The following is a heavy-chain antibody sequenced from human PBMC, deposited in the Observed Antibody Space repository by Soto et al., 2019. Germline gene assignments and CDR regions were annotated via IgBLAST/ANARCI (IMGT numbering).Heavy chain of an antibody. V-gene: IGHV1-2*04. CDR3: ATSRASTAVAGETEYYFDY. J-gene: IGHJ4*02. D-gene: IGHD6-19*01. CDR1: GYIFTGYY. Sequence: ASVKVSCKASGYIFTGYYMHWVRQAPGQGLEWMGWINPNSGGTNYAQKFQGWVTMTRDTSISTAYMELSRLTSDDTAVYYCATSRASTAVAGETEYYFDYWGQGTLVTVSS. CDR2: INPNSGGT.